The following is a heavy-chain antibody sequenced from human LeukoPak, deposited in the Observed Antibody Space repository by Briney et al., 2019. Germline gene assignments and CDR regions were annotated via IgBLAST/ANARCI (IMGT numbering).Heavy chain of an antibody. D-gene: IGHD3-22*01. Sequence: GGSLRLSCAASGFTLRNYSMRWVRQAPGKGLEWVAVIWYDGSNKYYADSVKGRFTISRDNSKNTMYLQMNSVTAEGTGVYYCPKGLYDRSGYFVDWGQGTLVTVSS. CDR2: IWYDGSNK. CDR1: GFTLRNYS. V-gene: IGHV3-33*06. CDR3: PKGLYDRSGYFVD. J-gene: IGHJ4*02.